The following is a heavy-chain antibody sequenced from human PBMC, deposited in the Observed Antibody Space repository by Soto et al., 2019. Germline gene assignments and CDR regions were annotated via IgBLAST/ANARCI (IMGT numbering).Heavy chain of an antibody. Sequence: QAQLVESGGGVVQPGRSPRLSCAASGFTFNIYALHGVRRAPGKGLEWVAVFSFDGTKKYYSDSVKGRFTISRDNLKDTLYLQMNNLRVEDAALYFCAREDDYGYRYINYGLDVWGQGTTVTVSS. D-gene: IGHD4-17*01. CDR1: GFTFNIYA. CDR3: AREDDYGYRYINYGLDV. V-gene: IGHV3-30-3*01. J-gene: IGHJ6*02. CDR2: FSFDGTKK.